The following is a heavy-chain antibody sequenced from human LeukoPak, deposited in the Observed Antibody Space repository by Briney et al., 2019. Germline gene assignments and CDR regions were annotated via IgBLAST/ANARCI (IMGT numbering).Heavy chain of an antibody. Sequence: GASVNVSCKASGYTFTGYYMHWVRQAPGQGLEWMGWINPNSGGTNYAQKFQGWVTMTRDTSISTAYMELSRLRSDDTAVYYCARSLRSYYDSSGYYRAYNWFDPWGRGPLVTVSS. D-gene: IGHD3-22*01. CDR2: INPNSGGT. V-gene: IGHV1-2*04. J-gene: IGHJ5*02. CDR3: ARSLRSYYDSSGYYRAYNWFDP. CDR1: GYTFTGYY.